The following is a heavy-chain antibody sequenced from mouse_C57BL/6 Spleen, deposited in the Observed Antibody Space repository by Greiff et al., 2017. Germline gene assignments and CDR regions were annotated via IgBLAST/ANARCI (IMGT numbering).Heavy chain of an antibody. D-gene: IGHD1-1*01. V-gene: IGHV1-72*01. Sequence: VQLQQPGPELVKPGASVKLSCKASGYTFTSYWMHWVKQRPGRGLAWIGRFDPNSGGTKYNEKFKSKATLTVDKPSSTAYMQLSSLTSEDAAVYYCARRDGSSSYYYAMDYWGQGTSVTVSS. CDR3: ARRDGSSSYYYAMDY. J-gene: IGHJ4*01. CDR2: FDPNSGGT. CDR1: GYTFTSYW.